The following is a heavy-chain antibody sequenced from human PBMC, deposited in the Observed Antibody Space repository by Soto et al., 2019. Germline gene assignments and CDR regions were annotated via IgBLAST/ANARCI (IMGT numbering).Heavy chain of an antibody. J-gene: IGHJ3*02. Sequence: QVQLQESGPGLVKPSETLSLTCSGSGGSISSYYWTWIRQPPGKGLEWISYTHNSGSTNYNPSLKSRVTISVDTSKNQFSLKLSSVTAADTAVYYCARVVYGGNSLGVFDIWGQGTLVTVSS. CDR3: ARVVYGGNSLGVFDI. V-gene: IGHV4-59*01. D-gene: IGHD4-17*01. CDR1: GGSISSYY. CDR2: THNSGST.